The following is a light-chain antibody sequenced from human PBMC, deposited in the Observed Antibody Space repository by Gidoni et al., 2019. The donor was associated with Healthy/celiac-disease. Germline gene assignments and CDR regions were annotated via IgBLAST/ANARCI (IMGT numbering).Light chain of an antibody. Sequence: DIQLTQSPSFLSASVGDRVTITCRASQGISSYLAWYQQKPGKAPKLLIYAASTLQSGVPSRCSGSGSGTEFTLTISSLQPEDFATYYCQQLNSYPRTFGQXTKVEIK. CDR1: QGISSY. CDR3: QQLNSYPRT. J-gene: IGKJ1*01. CDR2: AAS. V-gene: IGKV1-9*01.